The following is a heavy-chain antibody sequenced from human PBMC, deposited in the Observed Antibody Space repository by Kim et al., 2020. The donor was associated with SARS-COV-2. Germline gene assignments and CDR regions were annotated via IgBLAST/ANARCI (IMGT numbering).Heavy chain of an antibody. CDR2: ISAYNGNT. D-gene: IGHD2-2*01. Sequence: ASVKVSCKASGYTFTSYGISWVRQAPGQGLEWMGWISAYNGNTNYAQKLQGRVTMTTDTSTSTAYMELRSLRSDDTAVYYCARVAIVVVPASKPNWFDPWGQGTLVTVSS. V-gene: IGHV1-18*04. J-gene: IGHJ5*02. CDR1: GYTFTSYG. CDR3: ARVAIVVVPASKPNWFDP.